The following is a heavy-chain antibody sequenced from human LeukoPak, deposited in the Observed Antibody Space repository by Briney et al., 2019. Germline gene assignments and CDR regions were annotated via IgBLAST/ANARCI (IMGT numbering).Heavy chain of an antibody. Sequence: GGSLRLSCAASGFTFTSSTLTWVRQAPGKGLEWVSSISGSGTTTYYADSVKGRFTISRDNSKNTLYLQMNNLRAEDTAVYYCAKTISGSYGFSDFWGQGSLVTVSS. J-gene: IGHJ4*02. V-gene: IGHV3-23*01. CDR2: ISGSGTTT. CDR3: AKTISGSYGFSDF. CDR1: GFTFTSST. D-gene: IGHD3-16*01.